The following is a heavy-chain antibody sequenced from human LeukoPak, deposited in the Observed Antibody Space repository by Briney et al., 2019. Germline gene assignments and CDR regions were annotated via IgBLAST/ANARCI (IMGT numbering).Heavy chain of an antibody. Sequence: GGSLRLSCAASGFTFSSYGMHWVRQAPGKGLEWVAFIGYDGSNKYYADSVKGRFTISRDNSKNTLYLQMNSLRAEDTAVYYCARARTYYYGSGSPMVLDFGGQGTLVTVSS. J-gene: IGHJ4*02. V-gene: IGHV3-30*02. D-gene: IGHD3-10*01. CDR2: IGYDGSNK. CDR1: GFTFSSYG. CDR3: ARARTYYYGSGSPMVLDF.